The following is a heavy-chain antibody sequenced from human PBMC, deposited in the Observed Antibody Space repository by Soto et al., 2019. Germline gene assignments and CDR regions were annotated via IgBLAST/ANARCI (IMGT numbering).Heavy chain of an antibody. CDR1: GYTFTSYD. D-gene: IGHD3-16*01. V-gene: IGHV1-8*01. J-gene: IGHJ4*02. CDR3: ERASQWVSYY. CDR2: MNPNSGNT. Sequence: QVQLVQSGAEVKKPGASVKVSCKASGYTFTSYDINWVRQATGQGLEWMGWMNPNSGNTGYAQKFQGRVTMTRNTSITTAYMELSNQRSENTDVYYCERASQWVSYYWGQGTLFAVSS.